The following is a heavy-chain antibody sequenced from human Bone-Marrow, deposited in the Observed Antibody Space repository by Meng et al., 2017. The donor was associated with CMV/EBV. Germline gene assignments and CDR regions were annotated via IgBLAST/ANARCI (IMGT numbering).Heavy chain of an antibody. J-gene: IGHJ3*02. V-gene: IGHV1-46*01. CDR2: INPSGGST. CDR1: GYTFTSYY. Sequence: ASVKVSCKASGYTFTSYYMHWVRQAPGQGLEWMGIINPSGGSTSYAQKFQGRVTITTDESTSTAYMELSSLRSEDTAVYYCARDLTYYYGSGSNAFDIWGQGTMVTVSS. CDR3: ARDLTYYYGSGSNAFDI. D-gene: IGHD3-10*01.